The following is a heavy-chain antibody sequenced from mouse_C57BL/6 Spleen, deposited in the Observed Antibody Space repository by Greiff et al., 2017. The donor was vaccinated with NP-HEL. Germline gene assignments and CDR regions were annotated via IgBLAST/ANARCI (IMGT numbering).Heavy chain of an antibody. Sequence: EVKLQESGPGLVKPSQSLSLTCSVTGYSITSGYYWNWIRQFPGNKLEWMGYISYDGSNNYNPSLKNRISITRDTSKNQFFLKLNSVTTEDTATYYCAKKKEYDYDPFAYWGQGTLVTVSA. CDR3: AKKKEYDYDPFAY. CDR2: ISYDGSN. V-gene: IGHV3-6*01. CDR1: GYSITSGYY. D-gene: IGHD2-4*01. J-gene: IGHJ3*01.